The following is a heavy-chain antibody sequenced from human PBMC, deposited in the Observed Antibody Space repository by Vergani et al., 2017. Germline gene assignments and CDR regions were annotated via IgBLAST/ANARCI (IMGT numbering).Heavy chain of an antibody. CDR2: IRSKNDGGTA. D-gene: IGHD2-2*02. J-gene: IGHJ4*02. Sequence: EVQVVESGGGLIKPGGSLRLSCVVSGITFKNVWINWVRQAPGKGLEWIGRIRSKNDGGTADYAAPLKGRFTISRDDSKDSAFLLVNNLKTEDTAVYFCYTYYHDYWGQGTLVTVSS. CDR1: GITFKNVW. V-gene: IGHV3-15*01. CDR3: YTYYHDY.